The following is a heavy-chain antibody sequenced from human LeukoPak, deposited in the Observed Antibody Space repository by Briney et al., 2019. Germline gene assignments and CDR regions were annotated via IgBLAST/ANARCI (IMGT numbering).Heavy chain of an antibody. J-gene: IGHJ3*01. V-gene: IGHV3-74*01. CDR3: GRGGDGIDF. CDR1: GFTFRNYL. Sequence: GGSLRLSCAVSGFTFRNYLMHWVRQAPGQGLVWVSRINQDESKAYADSVRGRFTVSRDNAKNMLYLHLSGLRAEYTAVYFCGRGGDGIDFWGQGTTDIVSS. CDR2: INQDESKA. D-gene: IGHD5-24*01.